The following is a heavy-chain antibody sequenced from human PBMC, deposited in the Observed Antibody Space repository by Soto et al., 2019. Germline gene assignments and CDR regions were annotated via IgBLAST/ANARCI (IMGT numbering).Heavy chain of an antibody. V-gene: IGHV3-23*01. CDR2: ISDNGGNT. J-gene: IGHJ4*02. Sequence: GSLRLSCAASGFTFSCVAMTWVRQAPGKGLEWVSSISDNGGNTDYADSVRGRFSLSRDNSKNTLYLQMNHLKAEDTAVYYCAKLYWNPRYFDYWGQGARVTVSS. CDR3: AKLYWNPRYFDY. D-gene: IGHD1-1*01. CDR1: GFTFSCVA.